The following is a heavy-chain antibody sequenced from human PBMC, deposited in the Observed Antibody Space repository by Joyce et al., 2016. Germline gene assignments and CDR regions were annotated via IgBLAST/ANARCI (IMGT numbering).Heavy chain of an antibody. V-gene: IGHV3-30*04. CDR3: ARDGRYYNAGSFFTH. Sequence: QVQLVESGGGVVQPGKSQRLSCVASGFTFSLYGFHWVRQAPGRGLGWVAEISSDGSNSKYVDTLRGRFTISRDNSKNTVYLQMRSLRPEDTAVYYCARDGRYYNAGSFFTHWGQGALVTVSS. J-gene: IGHJ4*02. CDR2: ISSDGSNS. D-gene: IGHD1-26*01. CDR1: GFTFSLYG.